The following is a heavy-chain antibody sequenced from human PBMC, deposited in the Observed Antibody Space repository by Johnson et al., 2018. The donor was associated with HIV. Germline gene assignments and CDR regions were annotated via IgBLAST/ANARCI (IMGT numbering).Heavy chain of an antibody. CDR1: GFTFSDNY. Sequence: EVQLVESGGGVVQPGRSLRLSCAASGFTFSDNYMIWVRQAPEKGLGWVSIIYSGGTAYYADSVKGRFTISRDNSKNTLYLQMNSLRAEDTAVYYCARGIAVSNWVDIWGQGTMVTVSS. D-gene: IGHD6-19*01. CDR2: IYSGGTA. V-gene: IGHV3-66*02. J-gene: IGHJ3*02. CDR3: ARGIAVSNWVDI.